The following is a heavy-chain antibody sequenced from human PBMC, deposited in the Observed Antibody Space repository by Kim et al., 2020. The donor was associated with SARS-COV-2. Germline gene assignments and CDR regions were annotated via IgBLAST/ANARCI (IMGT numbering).Heavy chain of an antibody. Sequence: SETLSLTCTVSGGSISSYYWSWIRQPPGKGLEWIGYIYYSGSTNYNPSLKSRVTISVDTSKNQFSLKLSSVTAADTAVYYCAREVGTTVVTPGWFDPWG. CDR3: AREVGTTVVTPGWFDP. V-gene: IGHV4-59*01. CDR1: GGSISSYY. D-gene: IGHD4-17*01. CDR2: IYYSGST. J-gene: IGHJ5*02.